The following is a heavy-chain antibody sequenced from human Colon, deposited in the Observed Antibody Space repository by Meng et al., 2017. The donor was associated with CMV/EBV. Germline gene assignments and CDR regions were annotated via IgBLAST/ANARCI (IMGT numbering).Heavy chain of an antibody. J-gene: IGHJ5*02. Sequence: GESLKISCVASGFTFSSYGMHWVRQAPGKGLEWVAFIRYDGTTKYYTDSVKGRFTISRDNSKSTLYLQMNSLTAEDTAVYYCARDASDGTIGAAFDPWGQGTLVTVSS. CDR2: IRYDGTTK. CDR1: GFTFSSYG. D-gene: IGHD3-16*01. V-gene: IGHV3-30*02. CDR3: ARDASDGTIGAAFDP.